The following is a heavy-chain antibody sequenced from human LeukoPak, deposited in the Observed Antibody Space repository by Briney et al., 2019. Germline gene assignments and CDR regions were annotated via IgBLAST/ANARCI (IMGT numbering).Heavy chain of an antibody. D-gene: IGHD4-23*01. Sequence: GGSLRLSCAASGFTFISYAMSWVRQAPGKGLEWVSAISGSGGSTYYADSVKGRFTISRDNSKNTLYLQMNSLRAEDTAVYYCAKGDYGGKDRPYYFDYWGQGTLVTVSS. CDR1: GFTFISYA. J-gene: IGHJ4*02. V-gene: IGHV3-23*01. CDR2: ISGSGGST. CDR3: AKGDYGGKDRPYYFDY.